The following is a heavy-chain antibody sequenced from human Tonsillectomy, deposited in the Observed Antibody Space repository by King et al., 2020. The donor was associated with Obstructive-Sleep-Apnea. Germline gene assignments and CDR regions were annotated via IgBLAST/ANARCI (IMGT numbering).Heavy chain of an antibody. CDR1: GFTFDTYA. CDR2: ISYDGTIK. J-gene: IGHJ6*02. Sequence: QLVQSGGGVVQPGRSLRLSCAASGFTFDTYAMHWVRQAPGKGLEPLSVISYDGTIKYYSDSVKGRFTISRDNPKNTLYLQMNSLRPDDTAVYYCARGFLQWMPRCGMDVWGQGTTVTVSS. D-gene: IGHD3-3*01. CDR3: ARGFLQWMPRCGMDV. V-gene: IGHV3-30*04.